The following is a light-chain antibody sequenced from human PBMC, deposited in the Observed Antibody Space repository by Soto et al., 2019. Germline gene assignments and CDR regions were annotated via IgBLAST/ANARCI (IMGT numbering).Light chain of an antibody. Sequence: QSVLTQPPSVSGAPGQRVTISCTGSSSNIGAGYDVHWYQQLPGTAPKLLIYVNINRPSGVPDRFSGSKSGTSASLAITGLQAEDEGDYYCQSYDTSLTGYVFGTGTKLTVL. CDR3: QSYDTSLTGYV. V-gene: IGLV1-40*01. CDR1: SSNIGAGYD. J-gene: IGLJ1*01. CDR2: VNI.